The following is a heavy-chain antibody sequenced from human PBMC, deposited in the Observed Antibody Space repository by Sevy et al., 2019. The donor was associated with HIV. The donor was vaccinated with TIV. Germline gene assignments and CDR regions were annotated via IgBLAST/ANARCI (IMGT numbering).Heavy chain of an antibody. J-gene: IGHJ4*02. CDR3: AKEGGTAVAGTKTFDY. D-gene: IGHD6-19*01. V-gene: IGHV1-18*01. CDR1: GYTFTSYG. Sequence: ASVKVSCKASGYTFTSYGITWVRQVPGQGLEWMGWISTYNGNTNYAQDLQGRVTLTTDTSTSIAYMELRGLRSDDTAVYYCAKEGGTAVAGTKTFDYWGQGTLVTVSS. CDR2: ISTYNGNT.